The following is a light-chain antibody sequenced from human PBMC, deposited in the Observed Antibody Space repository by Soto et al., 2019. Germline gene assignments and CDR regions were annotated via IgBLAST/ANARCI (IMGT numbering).Light chain of an antibody. CDR3: AVWDISLSGVL. J-gene: IGLJ2*01. V-gene: IGLV1-51*01. CDR2: DTN. Sequence: QSVLTQPPSVSAAPGQKVTISCSGSSSNIGNNYVSWYQQFPGTVPKLLVSDTNDRPSGIPDRFSASGSGTSATLGITGLQTGDEADYYRAVWDISLSGVLFGGGTKLTVL. CDR1: SSNIGNNY.